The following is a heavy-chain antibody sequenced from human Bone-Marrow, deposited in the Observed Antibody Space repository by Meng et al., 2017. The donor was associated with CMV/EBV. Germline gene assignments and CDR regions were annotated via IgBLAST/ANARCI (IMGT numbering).Heavy chain of an antibody. CDR2: INHSGST. J-gene: IGHJ4*02. Sequence: SETLSLTCTVSGGSVSSGSYYWSWIRQPPGKGLEWIGEINHSGSTNYNPSLKSRVTISVDTSKNQFSLKLSSVTAADTAVYYCASPQLGYDFWSGYSNWGQGTLVTVSS. D-gene: IGHD3-3*01. CDR3: ASPQLGYDFWSGYSN. CDR1: GGSVSSGSYY. V-gene: IGHV4-39*07.